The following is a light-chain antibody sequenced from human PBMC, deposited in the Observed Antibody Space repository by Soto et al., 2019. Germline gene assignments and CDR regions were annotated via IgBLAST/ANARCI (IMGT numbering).Light chain of an antibody. Sequence: EIVLTQSPGTLSLSPGERATLSCRASQSVTSSYLAWYRQKPGQAPRLLIYGASSRATGIPDRFSGSGSGTDFTLTISRLEPEDFAVHYCQQYGTSPLTFGPGTKVDIK. CDR3: QQYGTSPLT. J-gene: IGKJ3*01. CDR1: QSVTSSY. V-gene: IGKV3-20*01. CDR2: GAS.